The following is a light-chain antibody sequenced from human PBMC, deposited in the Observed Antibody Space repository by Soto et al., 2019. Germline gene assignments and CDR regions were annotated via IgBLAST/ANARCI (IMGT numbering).Light chain of an antibody. Sequence: VLTQPASVSGSPGQSITISCTGTSSDVGSHNLVSWYQHYPGEVPKLIIFEASKRPSGVSNRFSGSKSGSTASLTISGLQAEDEADYYCCSFAGSGIYVFGTGTKVTVL. CDR1: SSDVGSHNL. V-gene: IGLV2-23*01. J-gene: IGLJ1*01. CDR2: EAS. CDR3: CSFAGSGIYV.